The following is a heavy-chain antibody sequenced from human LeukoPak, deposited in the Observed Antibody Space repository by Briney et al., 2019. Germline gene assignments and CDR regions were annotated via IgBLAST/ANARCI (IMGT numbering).Heavy chain of an antibody. CDR2: IYSSGST. J-gene: IGHJ4*02. V-gene: IGHV4-4*07. Sequence: SETLSLTCTVSGGSISSYYWSWIRQPAGKGPEWIGRIYSSGSTNYNPSLKSRVTISVDTSKNQFSLKLRPVTAADTAVYYCARVYYDSSGYYSPATVADWGQGTLVTVSS. D-gene: IGHD3-22*01. CDR3: ARVYYDSSGYYSPATVAD. CDR1: GGSISSYY.